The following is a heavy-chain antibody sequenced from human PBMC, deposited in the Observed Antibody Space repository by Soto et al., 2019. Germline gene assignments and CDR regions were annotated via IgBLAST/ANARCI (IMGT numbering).Heavy chain of an antibody. CDR3: ARRSSDGGYFDY. CDR2: LSGSGGST. J-gene: IGHJ4*02. Sequence: EVQLLESGGGLVQPGGSLRLSCAASGFTFSTYAMTWVRLAPGKGLEWVSSLSGSGGSTYYADSVKGRFTISRDNAKNSLYLQMNSLRAEDTAVYYCARRSSDGGYFDYWGQGTLVTVSS. V-gene: IGHV3-23*01. CDR1: GFTFSTYA. D-gene: IGHD2-2*01.